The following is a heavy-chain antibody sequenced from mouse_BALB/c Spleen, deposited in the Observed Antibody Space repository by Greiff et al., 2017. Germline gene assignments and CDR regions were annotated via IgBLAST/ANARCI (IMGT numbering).Heavy chain of an antibody. V-gene: IGHV3-6*02. CDR2: ISYDGSN. J-gene: IGHJ4*01. CDR1: GYSITSGYY. Sequence: EVQLQQSGPGLVKPSQSLSLTCSVTGYSITSGYYWTWIRQFPGNKLEWMGYISYDGSNNYNPSLKNRISITRDTSKNQFFLKLNSVTTEDTATYYCARGGYEDAMDYWGQGTSVTVSS. D-gene: IGHD2-14*01. CDR3: ARGGYEDAMDY.